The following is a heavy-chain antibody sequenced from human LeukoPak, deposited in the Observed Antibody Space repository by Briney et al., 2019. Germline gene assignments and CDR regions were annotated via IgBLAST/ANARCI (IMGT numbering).Heavy chain of an antibody. D-gene: IGHD6-19*01. J-gene: IGHJ5*02. Sequence: GGSLRLSCAASGFTFSSYGMHWVRQAPGKGLEWVAVISYDGSNKYYADSVKGRFTSSRDTSRNTLYLQMNSLRVEDTAVYYCAKDVAGTGGGFDPWGQGTLVTVSS. CDR2: ISYDGSNK. V-gene: IGHV3-30*18. CDR3: AKDVAGTGGGFDP. CDR1: GFTFSSYG.